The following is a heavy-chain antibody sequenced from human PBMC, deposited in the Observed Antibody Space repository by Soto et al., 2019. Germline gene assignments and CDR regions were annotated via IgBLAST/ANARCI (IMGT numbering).Heavy chain of an antibody. J-gene: IGHJ4*02. D-gene: IGHD6-6*01. CDR2: IIPIFGTA. V-gene: IGHV1-69*13. CDR1: GGTFSSYA. CDR3: ARSLYSSSSNYFDY. Sequence: GASVKVSCKASGGTFSSYAISWVRQAPGQGLEWMGGIIPIFGTANYAQKFQGRVTITADESTSTAYMELSSLRSEDTAVYYCARSLYSSSSNYFDYWGQGTLVTVSS.